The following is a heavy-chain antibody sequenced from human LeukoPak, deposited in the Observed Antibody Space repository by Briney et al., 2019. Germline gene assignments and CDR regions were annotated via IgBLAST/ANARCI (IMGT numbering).Heavy chain of an antibody. D-gene: IGHD2/OR15-2a*01. Sequence: GGSLRLSCAASGFTVSTNYMSWVRQAPGKGLEWVSLIYAGGSTYHADSVKGRFTISRDNSKNTLYLQLNSLRAEDTAVYYCARVSFCPRCHFDYWGQGTLVTVSS. J-gene: IGHJ4*02. CDR1: GFTVSTNY. V-gene: IGHV3-66*01. CDR2: IYAGGST. CDR3: ARVSFCPRCHFDY.